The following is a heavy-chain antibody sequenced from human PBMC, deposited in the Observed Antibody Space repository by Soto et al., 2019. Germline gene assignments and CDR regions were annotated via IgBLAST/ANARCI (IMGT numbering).Heavy chain of an antibody. D-gene: IGHD1-26*01. CDR3: ASERIRGASAFDY. CDR2: MKEDGSVK. V-gene: IGHV3-7*01. CDR1: GFTFSSYW. J-gene: IGHJ4*02. Sequence: EVQLVESGGGLVQPGGSLRLSCAASGFTFSSYWLRWVRQAPGKGLEWVANMKEDGSVKRYLDSVQGRFTISRDNTRNSLYLQRNRLGVEDTAVYYCASERIRGASAFDYWGEGNLVTVSP.